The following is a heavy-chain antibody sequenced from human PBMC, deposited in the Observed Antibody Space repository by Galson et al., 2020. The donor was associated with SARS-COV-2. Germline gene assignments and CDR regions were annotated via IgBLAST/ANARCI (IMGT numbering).Heavy chain of an antibody. CDR3: SRGHWGRDY. CDR1: GFTFRSHW. CDR2: IKPDGSDK. Sequence: GESLKISCVGSGFTFRSHWMSWVRQAPGRGLEWVADIKPDGSDKYYVDSVKGRFTIARDNAKNSVYLQMNSLGAEDTAVYYCSRGHWGRDYWGQGTLVTVSS. D-gene: IGHD7-27*01. V-gene: IGHV3-7*04. J-gene: IGHJ4*02.